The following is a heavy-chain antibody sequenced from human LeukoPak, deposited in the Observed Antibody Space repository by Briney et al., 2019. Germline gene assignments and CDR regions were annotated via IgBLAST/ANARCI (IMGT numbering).Heavy chain of an antibody. V-gene: IGHV4-59*01. Sequence: SETLSLTCTVSGGSISSYYWSWIRQPPGKGLEWIGYIYYSGSTSYNPSLKSRVTISADTSKNQFSLKLSSVTAADTAVYYCARVQAVTTHINWFDPWGQGTLVTVSS. CDR2: IYYSGST. CDR1: GGSISSYY. D-gene: IGHD6-19*01. CDR3: ARVQAVTTHINWFDP. J-gene: IGHJ5*02.